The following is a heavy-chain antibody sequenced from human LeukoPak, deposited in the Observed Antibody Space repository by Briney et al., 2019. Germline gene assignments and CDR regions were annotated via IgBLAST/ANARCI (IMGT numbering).Heavy chain of an antibody. J-gene: IGHJ4*02. V-gene: IGHV4-39*01. Sequence: ETLSLTCTVSGGSISSSFYYWGWIRQPPGKGLEWIGSIYHSGSTYYNPSLKSRVTISVDTSKNQFSLKLSSVTAAETAIYYCARSVFLMIDAYDFWGQGTLVAVSS. CDR2: IYHSGST. CDR3: ARSVFLMIDAYDF. D-gene: IGHD2-2*01. CDR1: GGSISSSFYY.